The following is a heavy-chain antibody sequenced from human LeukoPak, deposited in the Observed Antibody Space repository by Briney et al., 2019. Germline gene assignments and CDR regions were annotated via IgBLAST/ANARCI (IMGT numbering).Heavy chain of an antibody. J-gene: IGHJ4*02. D-gene: IGHD1-26*01. CDR2: INPNSGGT. Sequence: ASVKVSCKASGYTFTDYSMHWVRQAPGQGLEWMGWINPNSGGTKYAQKFQGRVTMTRDTSISTAYMELSRLTSDDTALYYCARLREAACWGQGTLVTVSS. CDR1: GYTFTDYS. CDR3: ARLREAAC. V-gene: IGHV1-2*02.